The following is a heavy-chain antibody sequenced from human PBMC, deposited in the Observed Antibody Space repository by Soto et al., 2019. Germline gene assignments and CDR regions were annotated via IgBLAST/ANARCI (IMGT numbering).Heavy chain of an antibody. CDR2: ISYDGSNK. J-gene: IGHJ4*02. CDR3: AKDPTQPPRSFDY. D-gene: IGHD6-13*01. CDR1: GFPFSSYG. V-gene: IGHV3-30*18. Sequence: PGGSLRLSCAASGFPFSSYGMHLVRQSPGKGLEWVAVISYDGSNKYYADSVKGRFTISRDNSKNTLYLQMNSLRAEDTAVYYCAKDPTQPPRSFDYWGQGTLFTVSS.